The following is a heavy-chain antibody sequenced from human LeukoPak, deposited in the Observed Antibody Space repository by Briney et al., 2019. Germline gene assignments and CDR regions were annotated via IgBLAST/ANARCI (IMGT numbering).Heavy chain of an antibody. Sequence: GGSLRLSCAASGFTFSSYEMNWVRQAPGKGLERVSYISSSGSTIYYADSVKGRFTISRDNAKNSLYLQMNSLRAEDTAVYYCARDKSSSWYEHAFDIWGQGTMVTVSS. CDR3: ARDKSSSWYEHAFDI. V-gene: IGHV3-48*03. CDR2: ISSSGSTI. D-gene: IGHD6-13*01. CDR1: GFTFSSYE. J-gene: IGHJ3*02.